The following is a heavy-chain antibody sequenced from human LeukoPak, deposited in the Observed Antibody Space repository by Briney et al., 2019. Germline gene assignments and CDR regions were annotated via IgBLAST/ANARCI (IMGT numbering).Heavy chain of an antibody. CDR1: GGSVRRGNYY. CDR2: IYTSGTT. J-gene: IGHJ4*01. V-gene: IGHV4-61*02. CDR3: ARGRRILGGPENAGDFFDF. D-gene: IGHD3-16*01. Sequence: PSETLSLTCTVSGGSVRRGNYYWTWIRQPAGSGLEWIGRIYTSGTTDYNPSLRTRVTISVDASRNQFSLNLSSVTAADTAVYYCARGRRILGGPENAGDFFDFWGQGSLVTVSS.